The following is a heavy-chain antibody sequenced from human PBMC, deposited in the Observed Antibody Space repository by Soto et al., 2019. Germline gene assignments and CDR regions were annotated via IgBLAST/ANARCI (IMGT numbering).Heavy chain of an antibody. J-gene: IGHJ3*02. CDR2: ISWDGGST. CDR1: GFTFDDYT. D-gene: IGHD6-19*01. V-gene: IGHV3-43*01. CDR3: AKDTVAVVPNGRAFDI. Sequence: GGSLRLSCAASGFTFDDYTMHWVRQAPGKGLEWVSLISWDGGSTYYADSVKGRFTISRDNSKNSLYLQMNSLRTEDTALYYCAKDTVAVVPNGRAFDIWGQGTMVTVSS.